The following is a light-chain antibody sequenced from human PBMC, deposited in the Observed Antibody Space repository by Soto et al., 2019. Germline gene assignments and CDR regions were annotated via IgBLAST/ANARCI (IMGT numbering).Light chain of an antibody. CDR1: QSVGSN. J-gene: IGKJ1*01. Sequence: EIVMTQSPATLSVSPGERATLSCRASQSVGSNLAWYQQKPGQAPRLLIYGASTRATGIPARFSGSGSGTEFTLTISSLQSEDFAVYYCQQYNNWPPPTFGQGTKVEIK. CDR3: QQYNNWPPPT. V-gene: IGKV3-15*01. CDR2: GAS.